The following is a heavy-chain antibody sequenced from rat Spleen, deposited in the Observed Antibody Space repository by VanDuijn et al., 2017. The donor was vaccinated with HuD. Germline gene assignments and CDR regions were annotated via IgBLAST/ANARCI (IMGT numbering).Heavy chain of an antibody. D-gene: IGHD2-2*01. V-gene: IGHV5-27*01. CDR3: ARAGYLRDWYFDF. J-gene: IGHJ1*01. Sequence: EVQLVESGGGLVQPGRSLKLSCAASGFTFSNYYMAWVRQAPTTGLEWVAYISTGGGSTYYRDSVKGRFTISRDNAKSSLYLQMDSLRSDDTATYHCARAGYLRDWYFDFWGPGTMVTVSS. CDR1: GFTFSNYY. CDR2: ISTGGGST.